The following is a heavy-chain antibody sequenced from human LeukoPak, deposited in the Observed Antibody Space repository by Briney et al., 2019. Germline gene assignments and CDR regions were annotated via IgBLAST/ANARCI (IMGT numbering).Heavy chain of an antibody. CDR1: GFTFSSYG. J-gene: IGHJ4*02. V-gene: IGHV3-21*01. D-gene: IGHD1-26*01. Sequence: GGSLRLSCAASGFTFSSYGMNWVRQAPGKGLEWVSSISSSSSYIYYADSVKGRFTISRDNAKNSLYLQMNSLRAEDTAVYYCARGRWELLFFDHWGQGTLVTVSS. CDR3: ARGRWELLFFDH. CDR2: ISSSSSYI.